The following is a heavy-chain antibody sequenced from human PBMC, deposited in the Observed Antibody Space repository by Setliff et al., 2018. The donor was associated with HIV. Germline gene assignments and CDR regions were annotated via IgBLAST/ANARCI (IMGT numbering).Heavy chain of an antibody. CDR3: ARLPARITTAGYYYYYVDI. CDR2: IFDSGST. CDR1: GGSISSTSYY. V-gene: IGHV4-39*01. Sequence: SETLSLTCTVSGGSISSTSYYWGWIRQPPGKGLEWIGIIFDSGSTYYNPSPRGRVTISVDTSKSQFSLRLSSVTAADTAVYYCARLPARITTAGYYYYYVDIWGKGTTVTVSS. D-gene: IGHD6-25*01. J-gene: IGHJ6*03.